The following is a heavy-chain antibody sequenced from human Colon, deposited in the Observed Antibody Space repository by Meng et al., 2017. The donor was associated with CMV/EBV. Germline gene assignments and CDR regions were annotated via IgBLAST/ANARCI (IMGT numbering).Heavy chain of an antibody. CDR2: IRSKAYGGTT. D-gene: IGHD2-2*01. CDR1: GFTFCYYA. V-gene: IGHV3-49*04. J-gene: IGHJ6*02. CDR3: TRDSSVVVPAPPSYGMDV. Sequence: GESLMISCTASGFTFCYYALSWVRQAPGKGLEWVGFIRSKAYGGTTEYAASVKGSFTISRDDSKSIAYLQMNSLKTEDTAVYYCTRDSSVVVPAPPSYGMDVWGQGTTVTVSS.